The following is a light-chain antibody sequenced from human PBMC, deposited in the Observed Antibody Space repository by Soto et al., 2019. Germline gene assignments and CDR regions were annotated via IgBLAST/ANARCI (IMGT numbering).Light chain of an antibody. CDR3: QTWATGIPV. CDR1: SGHSNYA. V-gene: IGLV4-69*01. CDR2: LNSDGSH. J-gene: IGLJ3*02. Sequence: QPVLTQSPSASASLGASVKLTCTLSSGHSNYAIAWHQLQPEKGPRYLMKLNSDGSHSKGDGIPDRFSGSSSGAERYLTISSLQSEDEADYSCQTWATGIPVFGGGTKLTVL.